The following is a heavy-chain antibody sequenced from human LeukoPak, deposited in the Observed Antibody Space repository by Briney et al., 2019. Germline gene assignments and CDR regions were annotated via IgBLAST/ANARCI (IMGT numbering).Heavy chain of an antibody. V-gene: IGHV3-23*01. CDR2: ISGSGGST. CDR3: AKDPNGDYIGTFDI. CDR1: GFTVSSNY. Sequence: GGSLRLSCAASGFTVSSNYMTWVRQAPGKGPEWVSSISGSGGSTQYAASVQGRFTISRDNSKNTLYLQMNSLRAEDTAVYYCAKDPNGDYIGTFDIWGQGTMVTVSS. J-gene: IGHJ3*02. D-gene: IGHD4-17*01.